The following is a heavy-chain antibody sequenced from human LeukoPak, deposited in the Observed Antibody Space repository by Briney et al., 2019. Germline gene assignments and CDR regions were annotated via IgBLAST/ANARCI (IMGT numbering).Heavy chain of an antibody. V-gene: IGHV1-8*02. Sequence: ASVKVSCKASGYTFTSYGIYWVRQATGQGLEWMGWMNPNSGNTGYAQKFQGRVTMTRNTSISTAYMELSSLRSEDTAVYYCAIGEYSSSWYCFGYWGQGTLVTVSS. J-gene: IGHJ4*02. CDR2: MNPNSGNT. CDR3: AIGEYSSSWYCFGY. CDR1: GYTFTSYG. D-gene: IGHD6-13*01.